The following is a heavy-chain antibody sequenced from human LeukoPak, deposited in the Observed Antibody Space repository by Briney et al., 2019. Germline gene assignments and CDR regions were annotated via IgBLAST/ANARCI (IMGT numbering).Heavy chain of an antibody. Sequence: GGSLRLSCAASGFTFSSYSVNWVRQAPGKGLEWVSSISGSSSYIDYADSVKGRFTISRDNAKNSLYLQMNSLRAEDTAVYYCARSYSSWDYWGQGTLVTVSS. CDR2: ISGSSSYI. CDR1: GFTFSSYS. V-gene: IGHV3-21*01. J-gene: IGHJ4*02. D-gene: IGHD3-22*01. CDR3: ARSYSSWDY.